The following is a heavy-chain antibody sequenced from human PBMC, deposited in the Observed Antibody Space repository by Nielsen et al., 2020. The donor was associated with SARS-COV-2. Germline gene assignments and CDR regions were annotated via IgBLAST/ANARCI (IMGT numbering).Heavy chain of an antibody. V-gene: IGHV3-9*01. D-gene: IGHD3-10*01. Sequence: GGSLRLSCAASGFTFDDYAMHWVRQAPGKGLEWVSGISWNSGSIGYADSVKGRFTISRDNAKNSLYLQMNSLRAEDTALYYCAKLGWWFGESDDAFDIWGQGTMVTVSS. CDR3: AKLGWWFGESDDAFDI. CDR1: GFTFDDYA. J-gene: IGHJ3*02. CDR2: ISWNSGSI.